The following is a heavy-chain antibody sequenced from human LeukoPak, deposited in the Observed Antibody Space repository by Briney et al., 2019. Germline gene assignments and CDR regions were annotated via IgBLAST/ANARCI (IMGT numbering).Heavy chain of an antibody. CDR3: ARVQYYYDSSGLVLGYFQH. CDR1: GYTFTSYG. CDR2: ISAYNGDT. Sequence: ASVKVSCKASGYTFTSYGISWVRQAPGQGLEWMGWISAYNGDTNYAQKLQGRVTMTTDTSTSTAYMELRSLRSDDTAVYYCARVQYYYDSSGLVLGYFQHWGQGTLVTVSS. D-gene: IGHD3-22*01. J-gene: IGHJ1*01. V-gene: IGHV1-18*01.